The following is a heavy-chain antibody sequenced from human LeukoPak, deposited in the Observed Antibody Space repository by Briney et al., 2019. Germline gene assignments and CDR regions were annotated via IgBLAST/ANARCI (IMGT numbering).Heavy chain of an antibody. Sequence: ASVKVSCKASGYSFTSYDINWVRQAPGQGLEWMGWVNPNSGDTNCAQKFQGRVTLTRDTSISTAYMELSRLRSDDTAVYYCARDGNFDYWGQGTLVTVSS. J-gene: IGHJ4*02. CDR3: ARDGNFDY. CDR1: GYSFTSYD. CDR2: VNPNSGDT. V-gene: IGHV1-2*02.